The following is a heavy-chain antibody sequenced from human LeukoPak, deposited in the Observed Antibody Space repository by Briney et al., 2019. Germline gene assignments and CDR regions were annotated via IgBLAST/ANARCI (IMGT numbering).Heavy chain of an antibody. CDR2: ISGSGGGT. V-gene: IGHV3-23*01. CDR3: ARDPDSAFDI. CDR1: GFTFSSYA. J-gene: IGHJ3*02. Sequence: GGSLRLSCAASGFTFSSYAMSWVRQAPGKGLEWVSAISGSGGGTVYADSVKGRFTISRDNSNNTVYLQMNSLRAEDTAVYYCARDPDSAFDIWGQGTMVTVSS.